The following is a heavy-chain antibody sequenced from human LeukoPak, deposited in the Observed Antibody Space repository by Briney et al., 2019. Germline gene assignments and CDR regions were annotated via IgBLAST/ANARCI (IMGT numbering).Heavy chain of an antibody. J-gene: IGHJ4*02. CDR1: GYTFTSYY. D-gene: IGHD1-26*01. CDR2: INPSGGST. V-gene: IGHV1-46*01. Sequence: ASVKVSCKASGYTFTSYYMHWVRQAPGQGLEWMGIINPSGGSTSYAQKFQGRVTMTRDMSTSTVYMELSSLRSEDTAVYYCAKRSGINYGYFDSWGQGTLVTVSS. CDR3: AKRSGINYGYFDS.